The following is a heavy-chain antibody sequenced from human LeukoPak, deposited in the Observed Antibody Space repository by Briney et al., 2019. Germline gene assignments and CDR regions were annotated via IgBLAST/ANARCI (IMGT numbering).Heavy chain of an antibody. Sequence: GGSLRLSCAASGFTFSTYGMHWVRQAPGKGLEWVAVIWYDGSNQIYADSVKGRFTISRDNSKKTLYLQINSLRAEDTSVYYCARAIGLDFDFWGQGTLVTVSS. J-gene: IGHJ4*02. CDR2: IWYDGSNQ. D-gene: IGHD2/OR15-2a*01. CDR1: GFTFSTYG. CDR3: ARAIGLDFDF. V-gene: IGHV3-33*01.